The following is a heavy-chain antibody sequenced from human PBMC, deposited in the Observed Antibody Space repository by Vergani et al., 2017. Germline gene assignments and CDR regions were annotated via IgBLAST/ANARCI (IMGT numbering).Heavy chain of an antibody. Sequence: QVQLVESGGGVVQRGGSLRLSCATSGFTFSNYDMQWIRQGPGKGLEFVAFIQFDGSTQYYADSVKGRFTLSSDFSKNTLYLQMNSLRTDDTATYYCAKHFRGWGIDYWGQGTQVIVSS. D-gene: IGHD1-26*01. J-gene: IGHJ4*02. CDR1: GFTFSNYD. CDR2: IQFDGSTQ. V-gene: IGHV3-30*02. CDR3: AKHFRGWGIDY.